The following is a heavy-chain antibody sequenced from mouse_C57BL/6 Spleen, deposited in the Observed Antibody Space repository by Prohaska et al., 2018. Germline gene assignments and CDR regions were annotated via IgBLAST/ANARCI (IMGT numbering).Heavy chain of an antibody. CDR1: GFTFSGFW. CDR2: INSDGSAI. Sequence: EVQLLETGGGLVQPGGSRGLSCEGSGFTFSGFWMSWVRQTPGKTLEWIGDINSDGSAINYVPPINDRFTIVRDNDKSTLYLQMSNVRSEDTATYFCRGYINYWYFDVWGTGTTVTVSS. CDR3: RGYINYWYFDV. D-gene: IGHD1-1*01. J-gene: IGHJ1*03. V-gene: IGHV11-2*01.